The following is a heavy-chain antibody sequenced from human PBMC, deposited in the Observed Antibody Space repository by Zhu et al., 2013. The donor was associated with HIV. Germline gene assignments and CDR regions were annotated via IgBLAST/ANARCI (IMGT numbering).Heavy chain of an antibody. V-gene: IGHV1-69*01. CDR3: ARSREYDYVWGSYRSYDAFDI. J-gene: IGHJ3*02. CDR1: GGTFSSYA. Sequence: QVQLVQSGAEVKKPGSSVKVSCKASGGTFSSYAISWVRQAPGQGLEWMGGIIPIFGTANYAQKFQGRVTITADESTSTAYMELSSLRSEDTAVYYCARSREYDYVWGSYRSYDAFDIWGQGTMVTVSS. CDR2: IIPIFGTA. D-gene: IGHD3-16*02.